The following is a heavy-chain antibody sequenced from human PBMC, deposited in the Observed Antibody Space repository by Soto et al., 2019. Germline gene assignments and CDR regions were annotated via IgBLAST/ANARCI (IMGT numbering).Heavy chain of an antibody. CDR2: INPNSGGT. Sequence: QVQLVQSGAEVKKPGASVKVSCKASGYTFTGYYMHWVRQAPGQGLEWMGWINPNSGGTNYAQKFQGWVTMTRDTAISTDYMELSRLRSDDTAVYYCAMDEGLQWVFDYWGQGTLVTVSS. D-gene: IGHD5-12*01. CDR3: AMDEGLQWVFDY. CDR1: GYTFTGYY. V-gene: IGHV1-2*04. J-gene: IGHJ4*02.